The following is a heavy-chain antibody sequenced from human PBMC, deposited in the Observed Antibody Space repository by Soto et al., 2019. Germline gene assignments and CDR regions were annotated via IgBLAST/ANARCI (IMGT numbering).Heavy chain of an antibody. Sequence: GESLKISCKGSGYSFTSYWIGWVCQMPGKGLEWMGIIYPGDSDTRYSPSFQGQVTISADKSISTAYLQWSSLKASDTAMYYCARGARYSSGWYPLYYGMDVWGQGTTVTVSS. V-gene: IGHV5-51*01. CDR3: ARGARYSSGWYPLYYGMDV. D-gene: IGHD6-19*01. J-gene: IGHJ6*02. CDR1: GYSFTSYW. CDR2: IYPGDSDT.